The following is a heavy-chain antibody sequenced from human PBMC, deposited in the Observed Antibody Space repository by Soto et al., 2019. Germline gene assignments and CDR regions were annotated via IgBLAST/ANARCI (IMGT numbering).Heavy chain of an antibody. CDR2: ISPKSGSI. D-gene: IGHD3-22*01. J-gene: IGHJ6*02. CDR1: GYTFTRNG. CDR3: VKDRDSNSWPSRDV. Sequence: ASVKVSCKTSGYTFTRNGISRVRQAPGQGLEWMGWISPKSGSIKYAEKFQGRVIMTTDTSTSTAYMELRSLRSDDTAVYYCVKDRDSNSWPSRDVWGPGTTVTVS. V-gene: IGHV1-18*01.